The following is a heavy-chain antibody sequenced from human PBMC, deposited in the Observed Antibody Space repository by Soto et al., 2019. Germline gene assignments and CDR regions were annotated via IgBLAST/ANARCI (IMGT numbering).Heavy chain of an antibody. CDR2: ISAYNGNT. J-gene: IGHJ4*02. CDR1: GYTFTNYG. CDR3: ARVERTAMIRRDF. V-gene: IGHV1-18*01. Sequence: QVQLVQSGAEVKKPGASVKVSCQASGYTFTNYGFNWVRQAPGQGLEWLGWISAYNGNTNYAQKFQDRVTMTTDTXMHTAFLEPRSLRSDDPAVYYCARVERTAMIRRDFWGQGTLVTVS. D-gene: IGHD2-21*02.